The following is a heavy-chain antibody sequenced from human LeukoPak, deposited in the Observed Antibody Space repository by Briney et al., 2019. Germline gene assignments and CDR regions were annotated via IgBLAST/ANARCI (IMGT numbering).Heavy chain of an antibody. J-gene: IGHJ4*02. D-gene: IGHD5-12*01. CDR3: ARDSLVAY. CDR1: GLSVSSNN. Sequence: GGSLRLSCAASGLSVSSNNMHWVRQAPGKGLEWVANIKHDGSENYYVDSVKGRFTISRDNSKNSLYLQMNSLRVEDTAVYYCARDSLVAYWGQGTLVTVSS. V-gene: IGHV3-7*01. CDR2: IKHDGSEN.